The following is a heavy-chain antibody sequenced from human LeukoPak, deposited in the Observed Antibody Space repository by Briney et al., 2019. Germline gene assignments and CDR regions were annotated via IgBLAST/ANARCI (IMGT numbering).Heavy chain of an antibody. J-gene: IGHJ6*02. D-gene: IGHD3-3*01. CDR2: INHSGST. CDR3: AREAITIFGVVIRDSGMDV. V-gene: IGHV4-34*01. CDR1: GGSFSGYY. Sequence: PSETLSLTCAVYGGSFSGYYWSWIRQPPGKGLEGIGEINHSGSTNYNPCLKRRVTISVDTSKNHFSLKLTSVTAADTAVYYCAREAITIFGVVIRDSGMDVWGQGTTVTVSS.